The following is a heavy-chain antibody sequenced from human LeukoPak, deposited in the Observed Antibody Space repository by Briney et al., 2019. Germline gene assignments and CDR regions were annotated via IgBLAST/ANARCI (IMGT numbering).Heavy chain of an antibody. CDR1: GGSISSSNW. Sequence: SGTLSLTCAVSGGSISSSNWWTWVRQAPGKGLEWIGNVHHTGRTNYIPSLKSRLTLSVDKSKNQFSLELTSVTAADTAVYYCATGGMYCRGSSCRDYWGQGTLVTVSS. V-gene: IGHV4-4*02. CDR3: ATGGMYCRGSSCRDY. D-gene: IGHD2-2*01. CDR2: VHHTGRT. J-gene: IGHJ4*02.